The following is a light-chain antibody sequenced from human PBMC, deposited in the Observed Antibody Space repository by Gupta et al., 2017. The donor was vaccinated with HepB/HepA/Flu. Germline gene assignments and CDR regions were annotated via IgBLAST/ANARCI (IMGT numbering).Light chain of an antibody. CDR3: KQALQSPRT. CDR1: QSLGKSNGYNY. V-gene: IGKV2-28*01. Sequence: VVTPSPLSLPVTPGESASISCRSSQSLGKSNGYNYLDWYLQKPGQSPQLLIYLGSNRASGVPDRFSGSGSGADFTLKISRVEADDVGVYYCKQALQSPRTFGQGTKLEIK. CDR2: LGS. J-gene: IGKJ2*02.